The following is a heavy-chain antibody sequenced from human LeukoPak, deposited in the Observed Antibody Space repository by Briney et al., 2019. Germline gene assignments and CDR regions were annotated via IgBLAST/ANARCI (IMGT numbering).Heavy chain of an antibody. J-gene: IGHJ3*02. Sequence: ASVKVSRKASGYTFTSYTINWVRQAPGQGLEWMGWINTNTGNPTYAQGFTGRFVFSLDTSVSTAYLQISSLKAEDTAVYYCARHHVRNPSWDAFDIWGQGTMVTVSS. CDR1: GYTFTSYT. CDR3: ARHHVRNPSWDAFDI. V-gene: IGHV7-4-1*02. D-gene: IGHD2-2*01. CDR2: INTNTGNP.